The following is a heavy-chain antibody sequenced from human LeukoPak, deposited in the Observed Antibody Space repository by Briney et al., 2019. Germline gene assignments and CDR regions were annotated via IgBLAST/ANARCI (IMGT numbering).Heavy chain of an antibody. CDR2: ISSSSSYI. Sequence: PGGSLRLSCAAPGFTLCSYSMKWVPQAPGKGLEWVSSISSSSSYIYYADSVKGRFTISRDNAKNSLYLQMNSLRAEDTAVYYCARDRHDSSGYYPTPYYFDYWGQGTLVTVSS. CDR3: ARDRHDSSGYYPTPYYFDY. CDR1: GFTLCSYS. D-gene: IGHD3-22*01. V-gene: IGHV3-21*01. J-gene: IGHJ4*02.